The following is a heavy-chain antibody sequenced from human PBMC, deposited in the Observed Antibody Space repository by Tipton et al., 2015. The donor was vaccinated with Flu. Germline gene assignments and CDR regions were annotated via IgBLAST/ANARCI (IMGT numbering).Heavy chain of an antibody. V-gene: IGHV3-21*01. D-gene: IGHD4-17*01. CDR3: ARASYGDHEFDY. CDR1: GFTFSSYS. J-gene: IGHJ4*02. CDR2: ISSSSSFI. Sequence: SLRLSCAASGFTFSSYSKNWVRQAPGKGLEWVSPISSSSSFIYYADSVKGRFTISRDNAKNSLYLQMNSLRVEDTAVYYCARASYGDHEFDYWGQGTLVTVSS.